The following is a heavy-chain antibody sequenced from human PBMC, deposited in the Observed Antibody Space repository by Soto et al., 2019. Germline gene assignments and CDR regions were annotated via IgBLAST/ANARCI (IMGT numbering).Heavy chain of an antibody. V-gene: IGHV1-69*13. J-gene: IGHJ4*02. CDR3: ARGVDTAIDPLLY. Sequence: ASVKVSCKASGGTFSSYAISWVRQAPGQGLEWMGGIIPIFGTANYAQKFQGRVTITADESTSTAYVELSSLRSEDTAVYYCARGVDTAIDPLLYWGQGTLVTVSS. D-gene: IGHD5-18*01. CDR2: IIPIFGTA. CDR1: GGTFSSYA.